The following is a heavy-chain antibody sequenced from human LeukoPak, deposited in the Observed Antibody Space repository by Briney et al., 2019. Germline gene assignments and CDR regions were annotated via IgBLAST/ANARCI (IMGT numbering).Heavy chain of an antibody. D-gene: IGHD2-2*03. CDR1: GFTFSSYW. Sequence: PGGSLRLSCAAPGFTFSSYWMHWVRQAPGEGLVCVSRINSDGTSTTYADSVKGRFTISRDNARNTLYMQMNSLRAEDTAVYYCARATLDIVGATRTFDYWGQGTLVTVSS. V-gene: IGHV3-74*01. CDR3: ARATLDIVGATRTFDY. J-gene: IGHJ4*02. CDR2: INSDGTST.